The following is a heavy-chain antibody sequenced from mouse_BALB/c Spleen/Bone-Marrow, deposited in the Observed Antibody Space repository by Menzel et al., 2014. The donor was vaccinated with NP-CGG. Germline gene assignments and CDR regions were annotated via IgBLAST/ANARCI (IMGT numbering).Heavy chain of an antibody. CDR1: GYTFRSYW. CDR3: ARGGLRRGDYAMDY. D-gene: IGHD2-2*01. Sequence: VMLVESGAELMKPGASVKISCKATGYTFRSYWIEWVKQRPGHGLEWIGEILPGSGSTKYSEKFKSKATSTADTSSNTAYMQLSSLTSEDSAVYYCARGGLRRGDYAMDYWGQGTSVTVSS. V-gene: IGHV1-9*01. J-gene: IGHJ4*01. CDR2: ILPGSGST.